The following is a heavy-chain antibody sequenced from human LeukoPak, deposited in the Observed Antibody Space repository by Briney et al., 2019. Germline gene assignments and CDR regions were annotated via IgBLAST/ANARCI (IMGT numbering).Heavy chain of an antibody. Sequence: GGSLRLSCAASGFTFSSYSMNWVRQAPGKGQEWVSYISSSSSTIYYADSVKGRFTISRDNAKNSLYLQMNSLRAEDTAVYYCARADRLLWFGELLHPHMDVWGQGTTVTVSS. D-gene: IGHD3-10*01. CDR2: ISSSSSTI. CDR1: GFTFSSYS. J-gene: IGHJ6*02. CDR3: ARADRLLWFGELLHPHMDV. V-gene: IGHV3-48*01.